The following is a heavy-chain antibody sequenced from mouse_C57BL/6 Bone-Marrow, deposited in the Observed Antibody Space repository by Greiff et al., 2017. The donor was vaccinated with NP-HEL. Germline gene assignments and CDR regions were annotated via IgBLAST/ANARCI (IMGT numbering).Heavy chain of an antibody. D-gene: IGHD1-1*01. CDR2: IDPNSGGS. CDR3: ARYYYGSGYFDY. J-gene: IGHJ2*01. V-gene: IGHV1-72*01. Sequence: QVQLQQPGAELVKPGASVKLSCMASGYTFTNYWMHWVKQRPGRGLEWIGRIDPNSGGSKYNEKFKSKATLTVDKPSSTDYMQLSSLTSKDSAVYDCARYYYGSGYFDYWGQGTTLTVSS. CDR1: GYTFTNYW.